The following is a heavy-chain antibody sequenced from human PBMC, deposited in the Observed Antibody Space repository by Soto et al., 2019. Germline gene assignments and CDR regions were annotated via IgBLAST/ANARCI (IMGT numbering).Heavy chain of an antibody. CDR1: GGSISSYD. CDR3: ARVSPDYGDYFDY. D-gene: IGHD4-17*01. V-gene: IGHV4-59*01. J-gene: IGHJ4*02. CDR2: IYYSGST. Sequence: SETLSLTCTVSGGSISSYDWSWIRQPPGKGLEWIGYIYYSGSTNYNPSLKSRVTISVDTSKNQFSLKLSSVTAADTAVYYCARVSPDYGDYFDYWGQGTLVTVSS.